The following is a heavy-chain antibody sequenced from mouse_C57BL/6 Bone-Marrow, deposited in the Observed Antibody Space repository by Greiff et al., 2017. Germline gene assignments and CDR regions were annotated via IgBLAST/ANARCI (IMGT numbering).Heavy chain of an antibody. J-gene: IGHJ4*01. V-gene: IGHV1-61*01. Sequence: VKLMESGAELVRPGSSVKLSCKASGYTFTRYSMDWVKQRPGQGLEWIGNIYPSNSSTHYNQQFKDKATLTVDNSSSTAYMHLSSLTSEDSAVYYSARRRYYAMDYWGQGTSVTVSS. CDR3: ARRRYYAMDY. CDR2: IYPSNSST. CDR1: GYTFTRYS.